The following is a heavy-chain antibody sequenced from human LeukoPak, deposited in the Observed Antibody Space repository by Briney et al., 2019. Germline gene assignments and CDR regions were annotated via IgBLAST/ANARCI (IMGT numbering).Heavy chain of an antibody. Sequence: ASVKVSCKASGYTFTGYYMHWVRQAPGQGLEWMGWINPNTGGTTYAQNFQGRVTMTRDTSISTAYLELNRLTSDDTAVYYCARVLARYGNLDYWGQGILVTVSS. J-gene: IGHJ4*02. CDR3: ARVLARYGNLDY. V-gene: IGHV1-2*02. CDR2: INPNTGGT. CDR1: GYTFTGYY. D-gene: IGHD1-14*01.